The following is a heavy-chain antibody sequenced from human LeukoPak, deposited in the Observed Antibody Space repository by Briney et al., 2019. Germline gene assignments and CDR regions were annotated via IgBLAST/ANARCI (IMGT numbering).Heavy chain of an antibody. CDR1: GFTFSSYA. CDR2: ISYDGSNK. CDR3: ARDLNYVVSYYFDY. D-gene: IGHD1-7*01. J-gene: IGHJ4*02. Sequence: PGGSLRLSRAASGFTFSSYAMHWVRQAPGKGLEWVAVISYDGSNKYYADSVKGRFTISRDNSKNTLYLQMNSLRAEDTAVYYCARDLNYVVSYYFDYWGQGTLVTVSS. V-gene: IGHV3-30-3*01.